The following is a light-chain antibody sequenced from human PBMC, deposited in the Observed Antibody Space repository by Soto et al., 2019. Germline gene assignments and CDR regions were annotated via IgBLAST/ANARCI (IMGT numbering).Light chain of an antibody. CDR2: AAS. J-gene: IGKJ1*01. CDR3: QQADSYPPT. Sequence: DIQMTQSPSSVSASVGDRVTITCRASQDISTWLAWYQQEPGKAPKLLIYAASNLHSGVPSRFSGSGSGTDFTLAISSLQTEDLATYYCQQADSYPPTFGQGTKVEIK. V-gene: IGKV1-12*01. CDR1: QDISTW.